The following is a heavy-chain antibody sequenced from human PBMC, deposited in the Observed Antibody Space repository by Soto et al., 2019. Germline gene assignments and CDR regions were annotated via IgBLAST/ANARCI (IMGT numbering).Heavy chain of an antibody. CDR3: ARGILTGYYDAFDI. D-gene: IGHD3-9*01. Sequence: ASVKVSCKASGGTFSSYAISWVRQAPGQGLEWMGRIIPILGIANYAQKFQGRVTITADKSTSTAYMELSSLRSEDTAVYYCARGILTGYYDAFDIWGQGTMVTVSS. CDR1: GGTFSSYA. CDR2: IIPILGIA. V-gene: IGHV1-69*04. J-gene: IGHJ3*02.